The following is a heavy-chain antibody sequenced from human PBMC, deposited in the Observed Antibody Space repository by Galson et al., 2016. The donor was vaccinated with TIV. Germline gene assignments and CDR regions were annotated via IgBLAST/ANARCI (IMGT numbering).Heavy chain of an antibody. CDR3: AREMYFYDSSRKGDAFDV. Sequence: SVKVSCKASGGTFNKYAISWVRQAPGQGLEWMGGIIPIFRTSRYAQKFQGRVTITADEYMSTAYMELSNLRSEDTAVYYCAREMYFYDSSRKGDAFDVRGQGSMVTVSS. D-gene: IGHD3-22*01. J-gene: IGHJ3*01. V-gene: IGHV1-69*13. CDR1: GGTFNKYA. CDR2: IIPIFRTS.